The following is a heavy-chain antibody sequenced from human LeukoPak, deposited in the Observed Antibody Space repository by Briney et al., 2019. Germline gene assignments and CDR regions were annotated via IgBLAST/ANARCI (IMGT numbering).Heavy chain of an antibody. V-gene: IGHV4-59*12. CDR1: GDSISSYY. D-gene: IGHD6-13*01. CDR3: ARVGHIVAAGTYDY. CDR2: IFYSGSP. J-gene: IGHJ4*02. Sequence: SETLSLTCTVSGDSISSYYWSWIRQPPGKGLEWIGNIFYSGSPNYNPSLKSRVTTSFDTSKNQFSLKLSFVTVADTAVYYCARVGHIVAAGTYDYWGQGTLVTVSS.